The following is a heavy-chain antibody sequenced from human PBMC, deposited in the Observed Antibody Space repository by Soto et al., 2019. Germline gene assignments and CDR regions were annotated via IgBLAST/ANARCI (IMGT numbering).Heavy chain of an antibody. CDR2: TGNKAMSYTT. CDR1: GFTFSDHY. D-gene: IGHD6-13*01. Sequence: EVQLVESGGGLVQPGGSLRLSCAASGFTFSDHYMDWVRQSPGKGLEWVGRTGNKAMSYTTEYAASVKGRFTISRDDSKNSLYLQMNGLKTEDTALYYCARVRSSSWGLDAFDIWGQGTMVTVSS. J-gene: IGHJ3*02. CDR3: ARVRSSSWGLDAFDI. V-gene: IGHV3-72*01.